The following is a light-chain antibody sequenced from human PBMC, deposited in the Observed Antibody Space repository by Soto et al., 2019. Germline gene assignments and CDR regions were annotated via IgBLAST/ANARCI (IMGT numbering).Light chain of an antibody. CDR2: GAS. CDR3: QQYGSPPIT. CDR1: QSVSNNY. Sequence: EIVLTQSPGTLSLSPGERATLSCRASQSVSNNYLAWYQQKPGQAPRLLIYGASNRATGIPDRFSGSGSGTDFTLTISRVESEDFAVYYCQQYGSPPITFGQGTRLEIK. J-gene: IGKJ5*01. V-gene: IGKV3-20*01.